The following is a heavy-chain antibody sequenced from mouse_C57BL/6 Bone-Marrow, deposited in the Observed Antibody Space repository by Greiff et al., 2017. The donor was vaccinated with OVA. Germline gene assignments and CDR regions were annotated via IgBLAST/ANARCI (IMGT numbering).Heavy chain of an antibody. D-gene: IGHD3-1*01. CDR1: GSTFSSYS. J-gene: IGHJ4*01. CDR2: ISSGGDYI. V-gene: IGHV5-9-1*02. Sequence: EVKLVESGEGLVKPGGSLKLSCAASGSTFSSYSMSWVRQTPEKRLAWVAYISSGGDYIYYADTVKGRFTISRDTAGNTLYLQISSLKSEDTAMYYCTGLLDAMDYWGQGTSLTVSS. CDR3: TGLLDAMDY.